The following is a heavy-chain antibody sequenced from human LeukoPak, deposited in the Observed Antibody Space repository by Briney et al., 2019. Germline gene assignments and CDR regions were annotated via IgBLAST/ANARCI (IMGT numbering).Heavy chain of an antibody. CDR1: GFTFDDYA. J-gene: IGHJ4*02. Sequence: GGSLRLSCAASGFTFDDYAMHWVRQAPGKGLEWVSGISWNSGSIGYADSVKGRFTISRDNAKNSLYLQMNSLRAEDTALYYCAKAMGSRSGYAIDYWAREPWSPSPQ. CDR3: AKAMGSRSGYAIDY. CDR2: ISWNSGSI. V-gene: IGHV3-9*01. D-gene: IGHD5-12*01.